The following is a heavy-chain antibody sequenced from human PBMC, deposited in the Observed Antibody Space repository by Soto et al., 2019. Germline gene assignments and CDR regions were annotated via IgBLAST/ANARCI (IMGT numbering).Heavy chain of an antibody. CDR2: IRSKTEGGTI. CDR3: TTGVTLPGDYPDY. CDR1: GFTVISAW. J-gene: IGHJ4*02. V-gene: IGHV3-15*01. D-gene: IGHD3-9*01. Sequence: DVQLVESGGDLVKPGGSLRLSCAVSGFTVISAWMSWVRQAPGKGLEWVGRIRSKTEGGTIDYAAPVKGSFTISRDDSKNTLYLQMNSLKTEDTAVYYCTTGVTLPGDYPDYWGQGTLVTVSS.